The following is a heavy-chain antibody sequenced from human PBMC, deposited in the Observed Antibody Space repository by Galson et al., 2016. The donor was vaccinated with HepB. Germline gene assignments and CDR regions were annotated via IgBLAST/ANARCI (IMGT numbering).Heavy chain of an antibody. Sequence: SVKVSCKASGYTFTGYYMHWVRQAPGQGLEWMGWINPNSGGTKYTQKFQGRVTVTSDSSITTAYMELSSLRSDDTAVYYCAGARDGYNTPIDFWGQGTLVTVSS. CDR3: AGARDGYNTPIDF. V-gene: IGHV1-2*02. D-gene: IGHD5-24*01. CDR2: INPNSGGT. CDR1: GYTFTGYY. J-gene: IGHJ4*02.